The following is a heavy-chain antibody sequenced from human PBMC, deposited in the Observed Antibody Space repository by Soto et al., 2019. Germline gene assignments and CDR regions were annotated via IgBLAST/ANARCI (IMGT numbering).Heavy chain of an antibody. CDR2: TNTYTGDT. D-gene: IGHD2-15*01. J-gene: IGHJ4*02. CDR3: ARFNAHCSGGTCYSDY. CDR1: GYTFSSYR. Sequence: QVYLVQSGAEVKKPGASVKLSCKATGYTFSSYRISWVRQAPGQGLEWMGWTNTYTGDTIYAQKFQGRVSMTTDVLTTTSYMELRSLKSDDTAVYFCARFNAHCSGGTCYSDYWGQGTLVTVSS. V-gene: IGHV1-18*01.